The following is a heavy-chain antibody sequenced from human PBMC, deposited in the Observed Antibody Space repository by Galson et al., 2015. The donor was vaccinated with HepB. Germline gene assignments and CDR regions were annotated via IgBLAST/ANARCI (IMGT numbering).Heavy chain of an antibody. CDR3: ARASPSYYYDSSGYYYLPLDY. CDR2: IYYSGST. Sequence: TLSLTCTVSGGSISSGGYYWSWIRQHPGKGLEWIGYIYYSGSTYYNPSLKSRVTISVDTSKNQFSLKLSSVTAADTAVYYCARASPSYYYDSSGYYYLPLDYWGQGTLVTVSS. CDR1: GGSISSGGYY. V-gene: IGHV4-31*03. D-gene: IGHD3-22*01. J-gene: IGHJ4*02.